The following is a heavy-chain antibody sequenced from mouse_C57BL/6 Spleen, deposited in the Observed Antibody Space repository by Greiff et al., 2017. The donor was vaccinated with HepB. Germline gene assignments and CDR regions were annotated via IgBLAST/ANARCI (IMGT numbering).Heavy chain of an antibody. CDR3: AENYYGSSHHWYFDV. V-gene: IGHV1-82*01. Sequence: QVQLKQSGPELVKPGASVKISCKASGYAFSSSWMNWVKQRPGKGLEWIGRIYPGDGDTNYNGKFKGKATLTADKSSSTAYMQLSSLTSEDSAVYFCAENYYGSSHHWYFDVWGTGTTVTVSS. CDR2: IYPGDGDT. CDR1: GYAFSSSW. D-gene: IGHD1-1*01. J-gene: IGHJ1*03.